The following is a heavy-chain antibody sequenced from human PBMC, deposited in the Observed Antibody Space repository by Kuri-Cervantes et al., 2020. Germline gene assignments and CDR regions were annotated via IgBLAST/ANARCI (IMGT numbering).Heavy chain of an antibody. V-gene: IGHV4-38-2*02. CDR1: GGSISSYY. Sequence: GSLRLSCTVSGGSISSYYWSWIRQPPGKGLEWIGSIYHSGSTYYNPSLKSRVTISVDTSKNQFSLKLSSVTAADTAVYYCARDQTTGWFDYWGQGTLVTVSS. CDR3: ARDQTTGWFDY. CDR2: IYHSGST. D-gene: IGHD4-17*01. J-gene: IGHJ4*02.